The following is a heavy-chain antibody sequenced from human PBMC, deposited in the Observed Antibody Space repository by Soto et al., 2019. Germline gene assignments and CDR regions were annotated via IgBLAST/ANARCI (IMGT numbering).Heavy chain of an antibody. CDR1: GFTFDDYA. J-gene: IGHJ4*02. V-gene: IGHV3-9*01. D-gene: IGHD3-10*01. CDR2: ISWNSGSI. CDR3: AKGVTMVRGGVYFDY. Sequence: EVQLVESGGGLVQPGRSLRLSCAASGFTFDDYAMHWVRQAPGKGLEWVSGISWNSGSIGYADSVKGRFTISRVNAKNSLYLQMNSLRAEDTALYYCAKGVTMVRGGVYFDYWGQGTLVTVSS.